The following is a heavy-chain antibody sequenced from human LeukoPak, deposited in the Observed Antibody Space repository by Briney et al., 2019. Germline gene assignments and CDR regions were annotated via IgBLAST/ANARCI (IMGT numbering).Heavy chain of an antibody. CDR1: GYTFTGYY. Sequence: GASVKVSCKASGYTFTGYYMHWVRQAPGQGLEWMGRINPNSGGTNYAQKFQGRVTMTRDTSISTAYMELSRLRSDDTAVYYCARAEKPYYYDSSGYTSRSIDYWGQGTLVTVSS. D-gene: IGHD3-22*01. V-gene: IGHV1-2*06. J-gene: IGHJ4*02. CDR2: INPNSGGT. CDR3: ARAEKPYYYDSSGYTSRSIDY.